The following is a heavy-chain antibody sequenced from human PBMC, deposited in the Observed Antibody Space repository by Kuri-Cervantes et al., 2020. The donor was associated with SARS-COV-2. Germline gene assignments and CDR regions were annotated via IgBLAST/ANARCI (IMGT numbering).Heavy chain of an antibody. V-gene: IGHV3-74*01. CDR3: AREPTSVGRGCSSTSCYYEVDY. Sequence: ETLSLTCAASGFTFSNYWMHWVRQAPGKGLVWASRIDSDGSSTSYADSVKGRFAISRDNAKNSLYLQMNSLRAEDTAVYYCAREPTSVGRGCSSTSCYYEVDYWGQGTLVTVSS. CDR1: GFTFSNYW. D-gene: IGHD2-2*01. CDR2: IDSDGSST. J-gene: IGHJ4*02.